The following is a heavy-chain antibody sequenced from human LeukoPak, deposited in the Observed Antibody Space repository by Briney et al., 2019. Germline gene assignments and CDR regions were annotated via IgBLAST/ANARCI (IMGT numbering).Heavy chain of an antibody. CDR3: ARRSYSGSPDY. V-gene: IGHV5-51*01. Sequence: GESLKISCKGSGYSFTSYWIGWVRQMPGKGLEWMGITYPGDSHTRYSPSFQGQVTISADKSISAAYLQWSSLQASDTAMYYCARRSYSGSPDYWGQGTLVTVSS. D-gene: IGHD1-26*01. CDR2: TYPGDSHT. CDR1: GYSFTSYW. J-gene: IGHJ4*02.